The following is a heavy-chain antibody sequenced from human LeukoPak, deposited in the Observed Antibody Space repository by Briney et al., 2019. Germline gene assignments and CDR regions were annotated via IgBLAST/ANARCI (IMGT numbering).Heavy chain of an antibody. CDR3: ARGDDGDYDYYYYGMDV. Sequence: ASVKVSCKASGYTFTSYGISWVRQAPGQGLEWMGWINPNSGGTNYAQKFQGWVTMTRDTSISTAYMELSRLRSDDTAVYYCARGDDGDYDYYYYGMDVWGQGTTVTVSS. CDR1: GYTFTSYG. V-gene: IGHV1-2*04. D-gene: IGHD4-17*01. J-gene: IGHJ6*02. CDR2: INPNSGGT.